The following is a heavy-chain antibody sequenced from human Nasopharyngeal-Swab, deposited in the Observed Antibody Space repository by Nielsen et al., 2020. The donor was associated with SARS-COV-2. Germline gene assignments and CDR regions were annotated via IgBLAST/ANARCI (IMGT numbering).Heavy chain of an antibody. CDR1: GFTFSSYA. J-gene: IGHJ6*02. CDR2: ISYDGSNK. Sequence: SCAASGFTFSSYAMYWVRQAPGKGLEWVAVISYDGSNKYYADSVKGRFTISRDNSKNTVYLQMNSLRAEDTAVYYCARALWGSYYYGMDVWGQGTTVTVSS. V-gene: IGHV3-30*04. CDR3: ARALWGSYYYGMDV. D-gene: IGHD7-27*01.